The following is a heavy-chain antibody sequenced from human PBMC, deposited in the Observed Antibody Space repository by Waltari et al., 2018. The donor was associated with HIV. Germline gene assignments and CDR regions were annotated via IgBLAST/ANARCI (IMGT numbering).Heavy chain of an antibody. J-gene: IGHJ4*02. D-gene: IGHD2-2*01. CDR3: ARYGASCSSATCYVDY. V-gene: IGHV4-34*01. CDR2: INHSGST. Sequence: QVQLQQWGAGLLKPSETLSLTCAVDGGSLSGYYWSWIRQPPGKGLEWIGEINHSGSTNYNPSLKSRVSISADASKNQFSLKLSSVTAADTAVYYCARYGASCSSATCYVDYWGQGTLVTVSS. CDR1: GGSLSGYY.